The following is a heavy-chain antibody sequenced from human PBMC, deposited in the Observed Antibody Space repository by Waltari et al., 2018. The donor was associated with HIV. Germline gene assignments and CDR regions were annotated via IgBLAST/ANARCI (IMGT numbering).Heavy chain of an antibody. D-gene: IGHD2-15*01. V-gene: IGHV4-34*02. CDR3: AREKSRASKWYGIFYYDA. CDR1: GGTFSGYY. Sequence: QVQLQQWGAGLLKPSETLSLTCAVYGGTFSGYYWTWIRQAPGKGLAWIGEINHSGKSNDNPSLNGRLTLSVDTSKNQVSLRMKSVTGADTAIYYCAREKSRASKWYGIFYYDAWGQGTLVSVPS. CDR2: INHSGKS. J-gene: IGHJ5*02.